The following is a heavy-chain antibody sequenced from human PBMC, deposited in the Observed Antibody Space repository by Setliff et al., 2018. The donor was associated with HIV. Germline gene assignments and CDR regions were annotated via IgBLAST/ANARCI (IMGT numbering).Heavy chain of an antibody. CDR3: ARAGAATRKAFDI. J-gene: IGHJ3*02. Sequence: PSETLSLTCTVSGGSISSGSYYWSWIRQPAGKGLEWIGHIYTSGSTNYNSSLKSRVTISVDTSKNQFSLKLSSVTAADTAVYYCARAGAATRKAFDIWGQGTMVTVSS. CDR1: GGSISSGSYY. CDR2: IYTSGST. D-gene: IGHD2-15*01. V-gene: IGHV4-61*09.